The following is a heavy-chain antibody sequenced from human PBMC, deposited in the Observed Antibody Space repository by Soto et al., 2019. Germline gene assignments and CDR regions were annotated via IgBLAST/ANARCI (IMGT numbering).Heavy chain of an antibody. CDR2: ISYDGSNK. CDR3: AKDLGCSGGSCYGDYYGMDV. J-gene: IGHJ6*02. D-gene: IGHD2-15*01. Sequence: GGSLRLSCAASGFTFSSYGMHWVRQAPGKGLEWVAVISYDGSNKYYADSVKARFTISRDNSKNTLYLQMNSLRAEDTAVYYCAKDLGCSGGSCYGDYYGMDVWGQGTTVTVSS. CDR1: GFTFSSYG. V-gene: IGHV3-30*18.